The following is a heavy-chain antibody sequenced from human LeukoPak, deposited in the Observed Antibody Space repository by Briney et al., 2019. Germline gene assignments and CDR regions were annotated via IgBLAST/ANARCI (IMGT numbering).Heavy chain of an antibody. Sequence: PGGSLRLSCAVPGFTSSAYPISWVRQAPGKGLEWVSAMSGSGGMTYYADSVKGRFSISRDNSKNTLHLTMNSLRAEDAAVYYCAKGAMPYYYDSGYNYLFYCGQGTPVTVSS. V-gene: IGHV3-23*01. D-gene: IGHD3-22*01. J-gene: IGHJ4*02. CDR2: MSGSGGMT. CDR1: GFTSSAYP. CDR3: AKGAMPYYYDSGYNYLFY.